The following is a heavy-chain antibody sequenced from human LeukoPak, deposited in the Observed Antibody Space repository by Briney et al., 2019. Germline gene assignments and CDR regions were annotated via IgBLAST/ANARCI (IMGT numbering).Heavy chain of an antibody. CDR1: GFTFSSYA. Sequence: PGGSLRLSCAASGFTFSSYAMHWVRQAPGKGLEWVAVISYDGSNKYYADFVKGRFTISRDNSKNTLYLQMNSLRAEDTAVYYCARGHTVTTAFDYWGQGTLVTVSS. V-gene: IGHV3-30-3*01. J-gene: IGHJ4*02. CDR2: ISYDGSNK. D-gene: IGHD4-17*01. CDR3: ARGHTVTTAFDY.